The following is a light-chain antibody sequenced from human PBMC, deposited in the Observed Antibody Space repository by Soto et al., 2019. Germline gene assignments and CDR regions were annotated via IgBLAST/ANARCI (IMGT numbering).Light chain of an antibody. Sequence: IQMTQSPSSLSAFVGDRVTITCQASQDITNYLNWYQQKPGKAPELLIYDASNLETGVPSRFSGSGSGTDFTFTISSLQAEDIATYYCQQYDSLPITFGQGTRLEIK. V-gene: IGKV1-33*01. J-gene: IGKJ5*01. CDR1: QDITNY. CDR3: QQYDSLPIT. CDR2: DAS.